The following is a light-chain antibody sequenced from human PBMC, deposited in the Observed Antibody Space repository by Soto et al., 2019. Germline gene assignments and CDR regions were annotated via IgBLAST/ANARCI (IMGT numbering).Light chain of an antibody. CDR3: SSYAGSGLV. J-gene: IGLJ1*01. CDR2: EVS. Sequence: QSALTQPPSASGSPGQSVTISCTGTSSDVGGYNYVSWYQQHPGKAPKLMIYEVSKRPSGVPDRFSGSKSGNTASLTVSGLQAEDEADYYCSSYAGSGLVFGTVTKVTVL. CDR1: SSDVGGYNY. V-gene: IGLV2-8*01.